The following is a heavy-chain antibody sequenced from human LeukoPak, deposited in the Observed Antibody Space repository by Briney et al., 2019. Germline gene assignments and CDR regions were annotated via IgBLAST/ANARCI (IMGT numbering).Heavy chain of an antibody. J-gene: IGHJ5*02. V-gene: IGHV3-53*01. CDR1: GFTVSSNY. CDR3: ARSGRGADWFDP. Sequence: GRSLRLSCAASGFTVSSNYMSWVRQAPGKGLEWVSVIYSGGSTYYADSVKGRFTISRDNSKNTLYLQMNSLRAEDTAVYYCARSGRGADWFDPWGQGTLVTVSS. D-gene: IGHD6-25*01. CDR2: IYSGGST.